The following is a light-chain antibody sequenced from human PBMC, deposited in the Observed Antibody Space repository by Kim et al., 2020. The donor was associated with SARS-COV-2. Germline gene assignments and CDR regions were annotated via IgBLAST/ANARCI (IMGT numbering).Light chain of an antibody. J-gene: IGKJ5*01. CDR2: AAS. CDR1: QDISSY. Sequence: ASVGDRVTIPCRASQDISSYFAWYQQKPGRAPKLLIHAASTLQSGVPSRFSGSGSETEFTLTISSLQPEDFATYYCQQLNDYPITFGQGTRLEIK. V-gene: IGKV1-9*01. CDR3: QQLNDYPIT.